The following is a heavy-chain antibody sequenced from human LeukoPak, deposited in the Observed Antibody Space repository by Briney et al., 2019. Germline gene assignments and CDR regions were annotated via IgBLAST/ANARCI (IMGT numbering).Heavy chain of an antibody. J-gene: IGHJ6*04. CDR2: IYYSGST. D-gene: IGHD2-8*02. V-gene: IGHV4-39*01. CDR3: ARPGVLGLPMDV. Sequence: SETLSLTCTVSGGSISSSSYYWGWIRQPPGTGLEWIGSIYYSGSTYYNPSLKSRVTISVDTSKNQFSLKLSSVTAADTAVYYCARPGVLGLPMDVWGKGTTVTVSS. CDR1: GGSISSSSYY.